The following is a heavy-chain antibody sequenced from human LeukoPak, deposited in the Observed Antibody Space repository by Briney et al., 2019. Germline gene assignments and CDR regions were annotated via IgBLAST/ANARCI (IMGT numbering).Heavy chain of an antibody. J-gene: IGHJ4*02. V-gene: IGHV4-30-4*01. CDR2: IYYSGST. CDR1: GGSISSGDYY. CDR3: ARGNSGYEGFDY. D-gene: IGHD5-12*01. Sequence: SETLSLTCTVSGGSISSGDYYWRWIRQPPGKGLEWIGYIYYSGSTYYNPSLKSRVTISVDTSKNQFSLKLSSVTAADTAVYYCARGNSGYEGFDYWGQGTLVTVSS.